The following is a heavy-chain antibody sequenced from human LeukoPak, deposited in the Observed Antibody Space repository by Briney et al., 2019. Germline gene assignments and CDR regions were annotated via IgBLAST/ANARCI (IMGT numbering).Heavy chain of an antibody. CDR2: IYHSGST. CDR1: GGSISSGGYY. CDR3: ARAAYSIDY. Sequence: SETLSLTCTVSGGSISSGGYYWSWIRQPPGKGLEWIGYIYHSGSTYYNPSLKSRVTISLDRSKNQFSLKLSSVIAADTAVYYCARAAYSIDYWGQGTLVTVSS. V-gene: IGHV4-30-2*01. J-gene: IGHJ4*02. D-gene: IGHD4-11*01.